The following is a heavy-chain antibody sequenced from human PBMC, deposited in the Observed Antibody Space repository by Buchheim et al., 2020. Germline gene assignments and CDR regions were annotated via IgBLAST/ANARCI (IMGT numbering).Heavy chain of an antibody. CDR2: IYPGDSET. D-gene: IGHD1-26*01. CDR3: ARTRSGSYSGIDY. V-gene: IGHV5-51*01. Sequence: EVQLVQSGAEVKKPGESLKISCKVSGYSLTNYWIGWVRQMPGKGLEWMGIIYPGDSETTYSPSFQGQVTISVDKSISTAYLQWSSLKTSDSAMYYCARTRSGSYSGIDYWGHGT. CDR1: GYSLTNYW. J-gene: IGHJ4*01.